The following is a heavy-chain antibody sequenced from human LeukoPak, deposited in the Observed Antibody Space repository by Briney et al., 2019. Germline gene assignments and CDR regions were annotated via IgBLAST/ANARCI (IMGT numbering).Heavy chain of an antibody. J-gene: IGHJ5*02. CDR3: AREDEFGIAVAGRLNWFDP. V-gene: IGHV1-18*01. Sequence: ASVKVSCKASGYTFTSYGISWVRQAPGQGLEWMGWISAYNGNTNYAQKLQGRATMTTDTSTSTAYMELRSLRSDDTAVYYCAREDEFGIAVAGRLNWFDPWGQGTLVTVSS. CDR1: GYTFTSYG. CDR2: ISAYNGNT. D-gene: IGHD6-19*01.